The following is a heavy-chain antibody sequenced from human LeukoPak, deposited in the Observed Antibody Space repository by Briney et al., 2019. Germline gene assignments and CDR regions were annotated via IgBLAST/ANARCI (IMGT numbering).Heavy chain of an antibody. V-gene: IGHV3-23*01. Sequence: GGSLRLSCAASGFTFSSYAMSWVRQAPGEGLEWVSAISGSGGSTYYADSVKGRFTISRDNSQNTLYLQVNSLRAEDTAVYYCAKGRSVPGIAAAGILLGPDYWGQGALVTVSS. J-gene: IGHJ4*02. CDR1: GFTFSSYA. CDR3: AKGRSVPGIAAAGILLGPDY. D-gene: IGHD6-13*01. CDR2: ISGSGGST.